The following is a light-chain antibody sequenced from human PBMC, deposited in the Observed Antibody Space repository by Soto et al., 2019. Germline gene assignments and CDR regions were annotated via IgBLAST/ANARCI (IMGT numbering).Light chain of an antibody. CDR1: SKDNGSYNL. Sequence: QSVLTQPASVSGSPGQSITISCTGNSKDNGSYNLVSWYQQRPGKAHKLMIYEISKRPSGVSNRFSGSKSCNTASLTISVFQAEDEADYYCCSYAGSSTLYVFGTGTKVTVL. J-gene: IGLJ1*01. CDR3: CSYAGSSTLYV. CDR2: EIS. V-gene: IGLV2-23*02.